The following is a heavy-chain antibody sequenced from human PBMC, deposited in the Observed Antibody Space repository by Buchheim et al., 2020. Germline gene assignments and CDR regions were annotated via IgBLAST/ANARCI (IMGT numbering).Heavy chain of an antibody. V-gene: IGHV3-30*04. CDR3: ARGGYQLLVDYYYYGMDV. CDR2: ISYDGSNK. Sequence: QVQLVESGGGVVQPGRSLRLSCAASGFTFSSYAMHWVRQAPGKGLEWVAVISYDGSNKYYADSVKGRFTTSRDNSKNTLYLQMNSLRAEDTAVYYCARGGYQLLVDYYYYGMDVWGQGTT. D-gene: IGHD2-2*01. CDR1: GFTFSSYA. J-gene: IGHJ6*02.